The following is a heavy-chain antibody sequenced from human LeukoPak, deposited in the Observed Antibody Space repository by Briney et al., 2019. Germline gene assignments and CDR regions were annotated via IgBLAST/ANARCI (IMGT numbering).Heavy chain of an antibody. CDR3: ACSIAVAGNFDY. CDR2: IYSGGST. Sequence: PGGSLRLSCAASGFTVTSNYMSWVRQAPGKGLEWVSVIYSGGSTYYADSVKGRFTISRDNSKNTVYLQMNSLRAEDTAVYYCACSIAVAGNFDYWGQGTLVTVPS. D-gene: IGHD6-19*01. CDR1: GFTVTSNY. J-gene: IGHJ4*02. V-gene: IGHV3-53*01.